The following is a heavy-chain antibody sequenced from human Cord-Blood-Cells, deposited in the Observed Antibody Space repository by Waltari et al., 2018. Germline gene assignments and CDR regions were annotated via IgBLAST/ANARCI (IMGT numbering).Heavy chain of an antibody. V-gene: IGHV4-30-2*01. D-gene: IGHD6-13*01. CDR2: IYHSGST. J-gene: IGHJ4*02. CDR1: GGSISSGGYS. Sequence: QLQLQESGSGLVKPSQTLSLTRAVSGGSISSGGYSWSWLRQPPGKGLEWIGYIYHSGSTYYNPSLKSRVTISVDRPKNQFSLKLSSVTAADTAVYYCARVVISSSWFDYWGQGTLVTVSS. CDR3: ARVVISSSWFDY.